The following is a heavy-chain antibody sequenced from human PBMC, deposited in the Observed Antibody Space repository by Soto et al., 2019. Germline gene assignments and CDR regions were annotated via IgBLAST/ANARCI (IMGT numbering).Heavy chain of an antibody. CDR1: GFTFSDHY. D-gene: IGHD1-26*01. Sequence: GSLRLSCAASGFTFSDHYMDWVRQSPWKGLEWVGRTRNKANSYTTEYAASVKGRFTISRDDSKNSLYLQMNSLKTEDTAVYYCARDGGSYSAGAFDIWGQGTMVTVSS. CDR3: ARDGGSYSAGAFDI. V-gene: IGHV3-72*01. CDR2: TRNKANSYTT. J-gene: IGHJ3*02.